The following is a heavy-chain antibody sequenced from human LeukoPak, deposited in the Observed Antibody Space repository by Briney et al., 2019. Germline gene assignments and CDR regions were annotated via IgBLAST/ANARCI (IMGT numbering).Heavy chain of an antibody. Sequence: ASVKVSCKVSGYTLTELSMHWVRQAPGKGLEWMGGFDPEDGETIYAQRFQGRVTMTEDTSTDTAYMELSSLRSEDTAVYYCATEGTIAVAGSFDYWGQGTLVTVSS. CDR3: ATEGTIAVAGSFDY. J-gene: IGHJ4*02. CDR1: GYTLTELS. CDR2: FDPEDGET. D-gene: IGHD6-19*01. V-gene: IGHV1-24*01.